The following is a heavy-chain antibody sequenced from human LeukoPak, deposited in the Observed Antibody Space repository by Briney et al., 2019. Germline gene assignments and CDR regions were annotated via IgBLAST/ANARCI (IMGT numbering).Heavy chain of an antibody. D-gene: IGHD2-8*01. J-gene: IGHJ4*02. CDR3: AKDTSIGRYSTNGVCSPFDY. CDR2: ISDTGATT. V-gene: IGHV3-23*01. Sequence: GGSLILSCAGSGFTFSSYAMSWVRQAPGKGLEWVSAISDTGATTYDADSVKGRFTISRDNSRSTLYLQMNSLRAEDTALYYCAKDTSIGRYSTNGVCSPFDYWGQGTLVTVSS. CDR1: GFTFSSYA.